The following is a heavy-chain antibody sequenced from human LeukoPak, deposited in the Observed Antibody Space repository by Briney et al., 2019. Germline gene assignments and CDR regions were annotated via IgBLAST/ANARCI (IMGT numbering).Heavy chain of an antibody. D-gene: IGHD2-2*01. CDR2: IYYSGST. CDR1: GGSISIYY. J-gene: IGHJ4*02. V-gene: IGHV4-59*01. CDR3: ARAVVPAASQEYYFDY. Sequence: SETLSLTCTVCGGSISIYYWSWIRQPPGKGLEWIGYIYYSGSTNYNPSLKSRVTISVDTSKNQFSLKLSSVTAADTAVYYCARAVVPAASQEYYFDYWGQGTLVTVSS.